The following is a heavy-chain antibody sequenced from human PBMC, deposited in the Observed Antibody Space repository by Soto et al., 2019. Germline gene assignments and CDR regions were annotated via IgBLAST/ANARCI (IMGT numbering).Heavy chain of an antibody. D-gene: IGHD6-13*01. CDR1: GASISGSNW. CDR3: ARLIAAASQPFDY. Sequence: QVQLQESGPGLVEPSGTLSLTCAVSGASISGSNWWSWVRQPPGKGLEWIGEIYHSGSTNYNPSLKSRVXXSXDXXKNQFSLKLSSMTAADTAVYYCARLIAAASQPFDYWGQGTLVTVSS. V-gene: IGHV4-4*02. CDR2: IYHSGST. J-gene: IGHJ4*02.